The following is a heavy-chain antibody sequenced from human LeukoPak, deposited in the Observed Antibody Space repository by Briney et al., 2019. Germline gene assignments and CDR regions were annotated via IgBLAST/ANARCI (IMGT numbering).Heavy chain of an antibody. Sequence: GGSLRLSCAASGFTVSSNYMSWVRQAPGKGLEWVSVIYSGGSTYYADSVKGRFTISRDNSKNTLYLQMNSLRAEDTAVYYCASPVTDYGDYGYWGQGILVTVSS. J-gene: IGHJ4*02. CDR3: ASPVTDYGDYGY. CDR1: GFTVSSNY. D-gene: IGHD4-17*01. V-gene: IGHV3-53*01. CDR2: IYSGGST.